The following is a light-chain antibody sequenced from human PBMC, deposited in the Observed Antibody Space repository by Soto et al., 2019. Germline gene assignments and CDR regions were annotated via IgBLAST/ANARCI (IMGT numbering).Light chain of an antibody. Sequence: VMAESPDSLAVCLGERASIKGEASQSVIYSSNNKNYLAWYQQTQGQTPKLLIYWASTRESGVPDRFSGSGSGTDFPLTISSLQAEDVPIYFCQQYYSTPLTFGGGTKVDIK. CDR1: QSVIYSSNNKNY. CDR3: QQYYSTPLT. J-gene: IGKJ4*01. CDR2: WAS. V-gene: IGKV4-1*01.